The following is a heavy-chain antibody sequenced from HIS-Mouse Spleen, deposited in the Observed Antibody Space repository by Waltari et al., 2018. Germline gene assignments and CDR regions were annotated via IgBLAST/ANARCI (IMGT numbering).Heavy chain of an antibody. D-gene: IGHD6-13*01. CDR2: IYYSGST. CDR1: GCSISSSSYY. V-gene: IGHV4-39*07. CDR3: AREIPYSSSWYDWYFDL. Sequence: QLQLQESGPGLVKPSETLSLPFTVSGCSISSSSYYWGRIRPPPGKGLEWIGSIYYSGSTYYNPSLKSRVPISVDTSKNQFSLKLSSVTAADTAVYYCAREIPYSSSWYDWYFDLWGRGTLVTVSS. J-gene: IGHJ2*01.